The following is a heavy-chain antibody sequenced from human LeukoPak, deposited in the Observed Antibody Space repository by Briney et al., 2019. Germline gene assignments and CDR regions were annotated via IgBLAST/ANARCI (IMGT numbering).Heavy chain of an antibody. CDR3: ARDGRYFDWLFDAFDI. V-gene: IGHV3-48*01. CDR1: GFTFSSYS. Sequence: GGSLRLSCAASGFTFSSYSMNWVRQAPGKGLEWVSYISSSSGTIYYADSVKGRFTISRDNAKNSLYLQMNSLRAEDTAVYYCARDGRYFDWLFDAFDIWGQGTMVTVSS. CDR2: ISSSSGTI. D-gene: IGHD3-9*01. J-gene: IGHJ3*02.